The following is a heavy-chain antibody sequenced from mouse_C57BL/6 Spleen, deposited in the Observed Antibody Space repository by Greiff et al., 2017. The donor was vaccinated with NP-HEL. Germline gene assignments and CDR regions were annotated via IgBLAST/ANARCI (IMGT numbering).Heavy chain of an antibody. CDR1: GFTFTDYY. CDR3: ARSPYYYGNPYYFDY. V-gene: IGHV7-3*01. CDR2: IRNKANGYTT. D-gene: IGHD1-1*01. Sequence: EVMLVESGGGLVQPGGSLSLSCAASGFTFTDYYMSWVRQPPGKALEWLGFIRNKANGYTTEYSASVKGRFTISRDNSQSILYLQMNALRAEDSATYYCARSPYYYGNPYYFDYWGQGTTLTVSS. J-gene: IGHJ2*01.